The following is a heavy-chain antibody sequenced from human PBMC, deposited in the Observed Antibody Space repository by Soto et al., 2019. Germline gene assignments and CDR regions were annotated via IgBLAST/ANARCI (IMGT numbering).Heavy chain of an antibody. D-gene: IGHD6-6*01. Sequence: GGSLRLSCAASGFTVSSNYMSWVRQAPGKGLEWVSVIYSGGSTYYADSVKGRFPISRHNSKNTLYLQMNSLRAEDTAVYYCASGYSSSSGYYFDYWGQGTLVTVSS. CDR2: IYSGGST. V-gene: IGHV3-53*04. CDR3: ASGYSSSSGYYFDY. J-gene: IGHJ4*02. CDR1: GFTVSSNY.